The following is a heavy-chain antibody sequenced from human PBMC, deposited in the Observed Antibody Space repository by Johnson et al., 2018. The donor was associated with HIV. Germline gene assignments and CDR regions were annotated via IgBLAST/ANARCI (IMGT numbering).Heavy chain of an antibody. CDR3: ASQRYCGGDCYSPRDAFDI. CDR1: GFTFSDYY. Sequence: VQLVESGGGLVQPGRSLRLSCAASGFTFSDYYMSWIRQAPGKGLEWVSYISSSGSTTDYADSVKGRFTLSRDNAKYSRYLQLNSLRAEDTAVSYCASQRYCGGDCYSPRDAFDIWGQGTMVTVSS. CDR2: ISSSGSTT. V-gene: IGHV3-11*04. D-gene: IGHD2-21*01. J-gene: IGHJ3*02.